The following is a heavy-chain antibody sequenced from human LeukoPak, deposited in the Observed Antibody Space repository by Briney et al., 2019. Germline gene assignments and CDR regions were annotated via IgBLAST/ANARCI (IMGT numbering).Heavy chain of an antibody. Sequence: SETLSLTCTVSGGSISSYYWSWIRQPAGEGLEWIGRLHTSGSTHYNPSLKSRVTMSVDRSKNQFSLKLSSVTAADTAVYYCARDFGYGDYFFDDWGQGTLVTVSS. J-gene: IGHJ4*02. CDR3: ARDFGYGDYFFDD. CDR1: GGSISSYY. D-gene: IGHD4-17*01. V-gene: IGHV4-4*07. CDR2: LHTSGST.